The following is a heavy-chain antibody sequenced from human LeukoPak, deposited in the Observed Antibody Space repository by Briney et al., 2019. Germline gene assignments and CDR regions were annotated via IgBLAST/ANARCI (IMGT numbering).Heavy chain of an antibody. J-gene: IGHJ4*02. CDR3: TRKSAPFDL. D-gene: IGHD3-3*01. Sequence: GGSLRLSCAASGFTFSDYTMNWVRQTPGLAPEWVSSIHTSSDYVYYADSVKGRFISSRDNAKNSLYLQMNSLRVEDTGVYYCTRKSAPFDLWGQGILVTVSS. CDR1: GFTFSDYT. CDR2: IHTSSDYV. V-gene: IGHV3-21*01.